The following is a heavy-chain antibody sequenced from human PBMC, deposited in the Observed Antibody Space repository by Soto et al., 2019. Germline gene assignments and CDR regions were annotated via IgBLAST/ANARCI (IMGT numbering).Heavy chain of an antibody. V-gene: IGHV5-10-1*01. Sequence: GESLKISCDGSAYNFLSYWISWVRQRPGKGLEWMGRIDPSDSSTKYSPSFQGHVTISLGKSISTAYLQWTSLKASDSAMYYCASRPRGYTYGFRYWGQGTLVTVSS. CDR1: AYNFLSYW. CDR3: ASRPRGYTYGFRY. J-gene: IGHJ4*02. CDR2: IDPSDSST. D-gene: IGHD5-18*01.